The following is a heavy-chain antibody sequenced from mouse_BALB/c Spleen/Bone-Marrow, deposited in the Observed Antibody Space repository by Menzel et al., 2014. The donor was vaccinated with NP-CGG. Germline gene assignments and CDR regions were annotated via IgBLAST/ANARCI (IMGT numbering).Heavy chain of an antibody. CDR1: GFTFXSYA. D-gene: IGHD2-3*01. CDR2: ISSGGST. Sequence: EVKLVESGGGLVKPGGSLKLSCAASGFTFXSYAMSWVRQTPEKRLEWVASISSGGSTYYPDSVKGRFTISRDNARNILYLQMSSLRSEDTAMYYCARGGGWLLSFDYWGQGTTLTVSS. V-gene: IGHV5-6-5*01. CDR3: ARGGGWLLSFDY. J-gene: IGHJ2*01.